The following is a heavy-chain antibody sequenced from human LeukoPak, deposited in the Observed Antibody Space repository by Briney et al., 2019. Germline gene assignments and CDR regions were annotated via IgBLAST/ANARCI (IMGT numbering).Heavy chain of an antibody. CDR3: TRGRGSYKWVDY. CDR2: IRGKTYGGTT. D-gene: IGHD1-26*01. CDR1: GFTFGDYA. Sequence: GGSLRLSCTASGFTFGDYAMSWVRQTPGKGLEWVGFIRGKTYGGTTEYAASVKGRFAISRDDSKSIAYLQMNSLKTEDTGVYYCTRGRGSYKWVDYWGQGTLVTVSS. V-gene: IGHV3-49*04. J-gene: IGHJ4*02.